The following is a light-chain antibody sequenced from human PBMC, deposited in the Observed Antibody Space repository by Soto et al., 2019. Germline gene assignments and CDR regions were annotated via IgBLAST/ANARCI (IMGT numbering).Light chain of an antibody. J-gene: IGKJ1*01. CDR2: WAS. Sequence: DIVMTQSPDSLAVSLGERATVNCKSGQSVLHSSNNKNYLAWYQQKPGQPPKLLIYWASTRESGVPDRFSGSGSGTDFPLTISSLQAEDVAIYYCQQYYSTPRTFGQGTKVEIK. CDR1: QSVLHSSNNKNY. V-gene: IGKV4-1*01. CDR3: QQYYSTPRT.